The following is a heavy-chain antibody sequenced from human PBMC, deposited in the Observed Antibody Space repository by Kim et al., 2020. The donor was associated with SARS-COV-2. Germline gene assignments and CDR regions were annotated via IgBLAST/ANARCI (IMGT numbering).Heavy chain of an antibody. Sequence: GGSLRLSCAASGFTFSSYGMHWVRQAPGKGLEWVAVISYDGSNKYYADSVKGRFTISRDNSKNTLYLQMNSLRAEDTAVYYCAKEGWELPVYWGQGTLVTVSS. D-gene: IGHD1-26*01. CDR1: GFTFSSYG. CDR3: AKEGWELPVY. CDR2: ISYDGSNK. J-gene: IGHJ4*02. V-gene: IGHV3-30*18.